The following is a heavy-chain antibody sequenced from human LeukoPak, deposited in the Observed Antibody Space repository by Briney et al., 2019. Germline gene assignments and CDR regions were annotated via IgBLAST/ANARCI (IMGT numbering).Heavy chain of an antibody. CDR3: ARDWRRWLPFDI. J-gene: IGHJ3*02. D-gene: IGHD3-3*01. V-gene: IGHV3-48*01. Sequence: GGSLRLSCVASGFTFSSRDWMTWVRQAPGKGLEWVSYISSSSSTIYYADSVKGRFTISRDNAKNSLYLQMNSLRAEDTAVYYCARDWRRWLPFDIWGQGTMVTVSS. CDR2: ISSSSSTI. CDR1: GFTFSSRDW.